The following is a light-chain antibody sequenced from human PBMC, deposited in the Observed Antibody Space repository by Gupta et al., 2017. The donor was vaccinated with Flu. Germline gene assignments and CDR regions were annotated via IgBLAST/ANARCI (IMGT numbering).Light chain of an antibody. CDR1: SSDVGGNEY. V-gene: IGLV2-8*01. Sequence: TIYCTDSSSDVGGNEYVSCCHHHPGTSPTHIMYDVIKRPSGGPDRFSYSKSGNTAALTAAVFQAEEEAADYYSSYADSNSVGVLFGGGTKLTVL. CDR3: SSYADSNSVGVL. CDR2: DVI. J-gene: IGLJ2*01.